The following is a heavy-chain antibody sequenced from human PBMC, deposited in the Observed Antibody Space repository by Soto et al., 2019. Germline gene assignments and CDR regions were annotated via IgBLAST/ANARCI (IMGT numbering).Heavy chain of an antibody. D-gene: IGHD2-2*01. Sequence: GGSLRLSCAASGFTFSSYWMSWVRQAPGKGLEWVANIKQDGSEKYYVDSVKGRFTISRDNAKNSLYLQMNSLRAEDTAVYYCARALTGYQLLWGTYYYYYMDVWGKGTTVTVSS. V-gene: IGHV3-7*01. CDR2: IKQDGSEK. CDR3: ARALTGYQLLWGTYYYYYMDV. J-gene: IGHJ6*03. CDR1: GFTFSSYW.